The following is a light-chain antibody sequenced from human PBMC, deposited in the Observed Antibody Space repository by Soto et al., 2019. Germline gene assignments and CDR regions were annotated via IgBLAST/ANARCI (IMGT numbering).Light chain of an antibody. Sequence: EILMTQSPATLSVSPGERATLSCRASPSVTNFLAWYQQKPGQAPRLLIYGAFNRATGIPARFSGSGSGTDFTLTISSLEPEDSAVYYCQQRNVWPPVTFGQGTRLEIK. CDR1: PSVTNF. J-gene: IGKJ5*01. CDR2: GAF. CDR3: QQRNVWPPVT. V-gene: IGKV3-11*01.